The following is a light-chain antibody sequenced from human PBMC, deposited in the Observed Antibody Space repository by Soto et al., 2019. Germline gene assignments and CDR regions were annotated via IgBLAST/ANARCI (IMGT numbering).Light chain of an antibody. V-gene: IGLV1-40*01. J-gene: IGLJ1*01. CDR1: SSNIGAGYE. Sequence: QSVLTQPPSVSEAPGQRVTISCTGSSSNIGAGYEAHWYQQVPGTAPKLLIYEKNNRPSGVPDRFSGSKSGTSASLALTGLQAEDEAEYYCQSYDSSLSGYVFGAGTKLTVL. CDR2: EKN. CDR3: QSYDSSLSGYV.